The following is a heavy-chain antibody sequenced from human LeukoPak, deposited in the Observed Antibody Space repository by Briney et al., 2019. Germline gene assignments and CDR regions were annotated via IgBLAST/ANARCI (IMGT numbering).Heavy chain of an antibody. CDR1: GFIFSSYS. Sequence: GGSMRLSWAPSGFIFSSYSMRWVRQAAGRGLEWVSSMSSSSSYIYYADSVKGRFTISRNHAKNSLDLEMNSLRAEGTAVYSWGRGYDKGATISEGSDGDDWGKATLVTVSS. J-gene: IGHJ4*02. V-gene: IGHV3-21*01. D-gene: IGHD5-12*01. CDR2: MSSSSSYI. CDR3: GRGYDKGATISEGSDGDD.